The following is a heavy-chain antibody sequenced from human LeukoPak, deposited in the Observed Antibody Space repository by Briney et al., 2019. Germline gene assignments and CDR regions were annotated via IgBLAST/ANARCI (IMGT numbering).Heavy chain of an antibody. CDR3: AKKRELGYCSSTSCWYYFDY. J-gene: IGHJ4*02. D-gene: IGHD2-2*01. V-gene: IGHV3-23*01. CDR2: ISGSGGST. Sequence: PGGSLRLSCAASGFTFSSYAMSWVRQAPGKGLEWVSAISGSGGSTYYADSVKGRFTISRDNSKNTLYLQMNSLRAEDTAVYYCAKKRELGYCSSTSCWYYFDYWGQGTLVTVSS. CDR1: GFTFSSYA.